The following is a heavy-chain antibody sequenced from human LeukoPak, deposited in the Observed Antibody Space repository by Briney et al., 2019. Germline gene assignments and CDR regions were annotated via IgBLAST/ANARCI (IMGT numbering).Heavy chain of an antibody. CDR2: INHSGST. V-gene: IGHV4-34*01. CDR1: GGSFSGYY. J-gene: IGHJ4*02. CDR3: ARVDVGSSSWEAPDY. Sequence: PSETLSLTCAVYGGSFSGYYWSWIRQPPGKGLEWIGEINHSGSTNYNPSLKSRVTISVDTSKNQFPLKLSSVTAADTAVYYCARVDVGSSSWEAPDYWGQGTLVTVSS. D-gene: IGHD6-13*01.